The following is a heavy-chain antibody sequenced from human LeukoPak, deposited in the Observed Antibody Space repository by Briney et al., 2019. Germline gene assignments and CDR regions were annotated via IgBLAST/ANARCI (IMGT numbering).Heavy chain of an antibody. Sequence: GGSLRLSCAASGFTFSSYAMSWVRQAPGKGLEWVSAISGSGGSTYYADSVKGRFTISRDNSKNTLYLQMNSLRAEDTAVYYCAKVELLWFGELFDYFDYWGQGTLVTVSS. J-gene: IGHJ4*02. CDR1: GFTFSSYA. CDR2: ISGSGGST. D-gene: IGHD3-10*01. V-gene: IGHV3-23*01. CDR3: AKVELLWFGELFDYFDY.